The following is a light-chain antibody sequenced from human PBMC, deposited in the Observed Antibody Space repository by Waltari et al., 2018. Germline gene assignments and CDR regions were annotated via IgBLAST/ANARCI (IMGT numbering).Light chain of an antibody. CDR1: STDVGSYNL. Sequence: QSALTQPASVSGSPGQSITIFCPGTSTDVGSYNLVPWYQQYPGKAPKLMIYEGSKRPSGVSNRFSGSKSSNTASLTISGLQAEDEADYYCCSYAGSTSWVFGGGTKLTVL. CDR3: CSYAGSTSWV. CDR2: EGS. V-gene: IGLV2-23*01. J-gene: IGLJ3*02.